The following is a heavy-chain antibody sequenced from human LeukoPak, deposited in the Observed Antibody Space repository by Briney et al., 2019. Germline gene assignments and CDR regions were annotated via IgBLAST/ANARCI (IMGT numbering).Heavy chain of an antibody. V-gene: IGHV3-7*01. D-gene: IGHD1-1*01. Sequence: GASLKLSWAASGFTISSSWMCWGRLAEGKGLGLVANLNHECGDRCYVGSVQVRLTISRANAKHLMFLQMNSIRAKDTAVYYCARNSNWVAGDVWGQGTTVTVSS. J-gene: IGHJ6*02. CDR1: GFTISSSW. CDR2: LNHECGDR. CDR3: ARNSNWVAGDV.